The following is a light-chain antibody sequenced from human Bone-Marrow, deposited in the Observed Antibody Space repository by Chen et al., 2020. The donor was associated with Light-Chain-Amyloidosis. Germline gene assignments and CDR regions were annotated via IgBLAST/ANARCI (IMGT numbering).Light chain of an antibody. J-gene: IGLJ3*02. CDR1: NIGSTS. Sequence: SYVLTQPSSLSVAPGQTATIACGGNNIGSTSVHWYQQTPGQAPRLVVYDDRARPSGIPERLSGSNSGNTATLTISRVEAGDEADYDCQVWDRSSDRPVFGGGTKLTVL. CDR3: QVWDRSSDRPV. CDR2: DDR. V-gene: IGLV3-21*02.